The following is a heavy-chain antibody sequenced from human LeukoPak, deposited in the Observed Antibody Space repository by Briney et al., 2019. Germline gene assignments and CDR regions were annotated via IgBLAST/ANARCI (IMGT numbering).Heavy chain of an antibody. Sequence: ASVKVSCKASGGTFSSYAISWVRQAPGQGLEWMGRIIPIFGTANYAQKFQGRVTITTDESTSTAYMELSRLRSEDTAVYYCARGGIVGATSFGYFDYWGQGTLVTVSS. CDR1: GGTFSSYA. J-gene: IGHJ4*02. CDR2: IIPIFGTA. V-gene: IGHV1-69*05. D-gene: IGHD1-26*01. CDR3: ARGGIVGATSFGYFDY.